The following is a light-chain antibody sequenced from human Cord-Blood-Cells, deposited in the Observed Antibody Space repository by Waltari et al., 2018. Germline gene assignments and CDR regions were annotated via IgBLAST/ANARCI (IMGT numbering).Light chain of an antibody. CDR2: GNS. CDR3: QSYDSSLSV. V-gene: IGLV1-40*01. J-gene: IGLJ1*01. Sequence: QSVPTQPPSVSGAPGQRVTISCTGSSSNIGAGYDVHWYQQLPGTAPKLLIYGNSNRPSGVPDRFSGSKSGTSASLAITGLQAEDEADYYCQSYDSSLSVFGTGTKVTVL. CDR1: SSNIGAGYD.